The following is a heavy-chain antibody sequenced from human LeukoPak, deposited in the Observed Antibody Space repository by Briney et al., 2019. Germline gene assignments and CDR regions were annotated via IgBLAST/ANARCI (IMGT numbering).Heavy chain of an antibody. CDR3: ARDRGDSSGYYFDY. CDR1: GGSFSGYY. Sequence: SETLSLTCAVYGGSFSGYYWSWIRQPPGKGLEWIGEINHSGSTKYNPSLKSRVTISVDTSKNQFSLKLSSVTAADTAVYYCARDRGDSSGYYFDYWGQGTLVTVSS. V-gene: IGHV4-34*01. J-gene: IGHJ4*02. CDR2: INHSGST. D-gene: IGHD3-22*01.